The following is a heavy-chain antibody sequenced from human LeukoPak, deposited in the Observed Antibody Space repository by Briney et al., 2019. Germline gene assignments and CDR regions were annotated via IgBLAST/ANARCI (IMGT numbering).Heavy chain of an antibody. CDR3: ARVVPAALYFDY. D-gene: IGHD2-2*01. Sequence: PSETLSLTCTVSGGSISSGDYYCSWIRQPPGKGLEWIGYIYYSGSTYYNPSLKSRVTISVDTSKNQFSLKLSSVTAADTAVYYCARVVPAALYFDYWGQGTLVTVSS. V-gene: IGHV4-30-4*08. J-gene: IGHJ4*02. CDR1: GGSISSGDYY. CDR2: IYYSGST.